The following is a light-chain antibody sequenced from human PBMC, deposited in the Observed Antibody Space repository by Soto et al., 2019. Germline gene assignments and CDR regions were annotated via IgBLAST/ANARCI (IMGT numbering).Light chain of an antibody. J-gene: IGKJ4*01. CDR1: QSVSNN. V-gene: IGKV3-15*01. CDR2: YAS. Sequence: EIMMTQSPATLSVSPGERATLSCRASQSVSNNVAWYQQKPGQAPRLLIYYASTRATGIPARFSGSGSGTEFTLTISSLQSEDFALYYCQKYNHAPTFGGGTKVEIK. CDR3: QKYNHAPT.